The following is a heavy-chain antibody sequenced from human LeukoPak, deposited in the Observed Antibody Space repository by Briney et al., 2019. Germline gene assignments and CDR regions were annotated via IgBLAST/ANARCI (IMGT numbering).Heavy chain of an antibody. J-gene: IGHJ4*02. Sequence: SETLSLTCSVSGGSISTYYWSWIRQPAGKGLEWIGRIYTGGSTNYNPSLKSRVTMSVDTSKNQFSLKLTSVTAADTAVYYCARKLPGVHFDYWGQGTLVTVSS. D-gene: IGHD2-15*01. V-gene: IGHV4-4*07. CDR2: IYTGGST. CDR1: GGSISTYY. CDR3: ARKLPGVHFDY.